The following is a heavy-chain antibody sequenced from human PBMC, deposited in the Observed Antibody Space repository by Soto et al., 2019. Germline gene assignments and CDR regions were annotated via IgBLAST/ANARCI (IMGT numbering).Heavy chain of an antibody. CDR3: ARVPDY. CDR2: IYHSGSI. V-gene: IGHV4-30-2*01. CDR1: GGSISSGGYS. J-gene: IGHJ4*02. Sequence: QLQLQESGSGLVKPSQTLSLTCAVSGGSISSGGYSWSWIRQPPGKGLEGIGYIYHSGSIYYNPSLKSRVTISVDSAKNQFSLKLSSVTSADTAVYYRARVPDYWGQGTLVTVSS.